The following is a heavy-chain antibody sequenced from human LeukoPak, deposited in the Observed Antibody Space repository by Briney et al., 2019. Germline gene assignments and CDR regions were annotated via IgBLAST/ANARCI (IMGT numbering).Heavy chain of an antibody. CDR1: GGSFSGYY. Sequence: SEPLSLTCAVYGGSFSGYYWSWIRQPPGKGLEWIGEINHSGSTNYNPSLKSRVTISVDTSKNQFSLKLSSVTAADTAVYYCARIEPYFGYYGMDVWGQGTTVTVSS. D-gene: IGHD1-14*01. J-gene: IGHJ6*02. CDR2: INHSGST. CDR3: ARIEPYFGYYGMDV. V-gene: IGHV4-34*01.